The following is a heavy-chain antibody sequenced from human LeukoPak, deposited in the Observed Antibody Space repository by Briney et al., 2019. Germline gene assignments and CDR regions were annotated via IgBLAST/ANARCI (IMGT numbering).Heavy chain of an antibody. CDR3: ARDSYSIVYCSSTSCPGGSGFDP. CDR2: INPNSGGT. Sequence: ASVKVSCKASGYTFTGYYMHWVRQAPGQGLEWMGWINPNSGGTNYAQKFQGRVTMTRDTSISTAYMELSRLRSDDTAVYYCARDSYSIVYCSSTSCPGGSGFDPWGQGTLVTVSS. D-gene: IGHD2-2*01. V-gene: IGHV1-2*02. J-gene: IGHJ5*02. CDR1: GYTFTGYY.